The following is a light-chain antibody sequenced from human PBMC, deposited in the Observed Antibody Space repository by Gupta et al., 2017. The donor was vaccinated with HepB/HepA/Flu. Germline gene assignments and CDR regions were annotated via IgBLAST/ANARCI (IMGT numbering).Light chain of an antibody. J-gene: IGKJ2*03. CDR1: QSISYW. V-gene: IGKV1-5*03. CDR2: KAS. Sequence: DIQMTQSPSTLSASVGDRVTITCRASQSISYWLAWYQQKPRTAPTLLIYKASTLQSGVPSRFSGSGSGTEFTLTISSLQPDDVATYFCQQYNHYASFGQGTKLEIE. CDR3: QQYNHYAS.